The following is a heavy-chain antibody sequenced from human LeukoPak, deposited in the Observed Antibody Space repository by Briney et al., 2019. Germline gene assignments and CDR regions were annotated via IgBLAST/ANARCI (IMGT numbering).Heavy chain of an antibody. CDR1: GFTFSNYW. Sequence: PGGSLRLSCAASGFTFSNYWMAWVRQAPGKGLEWVGNIKEDGSEKYYVDSVKGRFTFSRDNAKNSLSLQMNSLRVEDTAVYYCARDRGWITMDHWGQGTLVTVSS. D-gene: IGHD3-10*01. J-gene: IGHJ4*02. V-gene: IGHV3-7*01. CDR3: ARDRGWITMDH. CDR2: IKEDGSEK.